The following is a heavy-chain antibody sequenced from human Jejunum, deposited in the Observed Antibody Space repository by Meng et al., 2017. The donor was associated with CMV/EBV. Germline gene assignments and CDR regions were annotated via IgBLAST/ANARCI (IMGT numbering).Heavy chain of an antibody. Sequence: QVLVVGSGGGGVQLGGSLRLSCVTSGISFSNSGMHWVRQAPGKGLEWVGFIRNDGSEIYYVDSVKGRFTISRDNSKNTVYLQMDSLRVEDTGIYYCVKDKGRTALDYWGQGSLVTVSS. CDR2: IRNDGSEI. D-gene: IGHD3-10*01. CDR1: GISFSNSG. V-gene: IGHV3-30*02. J-gene: IGHJ4*02. CDR3: VKDKGRTALDY.